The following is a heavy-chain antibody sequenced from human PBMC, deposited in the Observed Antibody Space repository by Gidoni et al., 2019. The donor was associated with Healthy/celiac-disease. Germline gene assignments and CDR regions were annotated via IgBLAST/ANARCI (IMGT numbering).Heavy chain of an antibody. J-gene: IGHJ4*02. CDR3: ARDHYYDSSGYSGPIRDY. Sequence: EVQLVEPGGGLVKPGGSLRLSCAPSGFTFSSYSMNWVRQAPGKGLEWVSSISSSSSYIYYADSVKGRFTISRDNAKNSLYLQMNSLRAEDTAVYYCARDHYYDSSGYSGPIRDYWGQGTLVTVSS. CDR1: GFTFSSYS. V-gene: IGHV3-21*01. CDR2: ISSSSSYI. D-gene: IGHD3-22*01.